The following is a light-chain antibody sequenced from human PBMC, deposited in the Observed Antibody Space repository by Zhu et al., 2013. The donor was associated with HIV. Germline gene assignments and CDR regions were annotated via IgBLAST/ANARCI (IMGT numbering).Light chain of an antibody. Sequence: QSVLTQPPSASGTPGQRVTISCSGSSSNIGPNTVDWYQQLPGTAPKLLIYSNDQRPSGVPARFSAFKSGMSASLAIDGLQSEDEADYYCQSYDSSLSSSVFGGGTKLTVL. J-gene: IGLJ2*01. CDR1: SSNIGPNT. CDR3: QSYDSSLSSSV. CDR2: SND. V-gene: IGLV1-44*01.